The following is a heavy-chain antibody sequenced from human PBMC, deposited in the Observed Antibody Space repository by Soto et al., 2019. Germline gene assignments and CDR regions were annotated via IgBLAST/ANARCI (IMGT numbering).Heavy chain of an antibody. J-gene: IGHJ3*02. CDR2: IYYSGST. CDR3: ARLDGGDAFDI. Sequence: QVQLQESGPGLVKPSQTLSLTCTVSGGSISSGGYYWSWIRQHPGKGLEWIGYIYYSGSTYYNPYLKRRVTISVDTSKNQYSPKLSSVTAADTAVYYCARLDGGDAFDIWGQGTMVTVSS. V-gene: IGHV4-31*03. CDR1: GGSISSGGYY.